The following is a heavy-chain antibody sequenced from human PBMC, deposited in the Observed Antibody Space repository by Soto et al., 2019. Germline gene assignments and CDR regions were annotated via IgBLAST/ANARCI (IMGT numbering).Heavy chain of an antibody. CDR3: AKDTSSSPYYMDV. CDR2: ISGSTGTT. D-gene: IGHD2-2*01. CDR1: GFTFSSYS. J-gene: IGHJ6*03. Sequence: PGGSLRLSCAASGFTFSSYSICWVRHAPGKGLEWVSEISGSTGTTYYADSVKGRFIISRDNSKNTLHLQMNSLRAEDTAVYYCAKDTSSSPYYMDVWGKGTTVTVSS. V-gene: IGHV3-23*01.